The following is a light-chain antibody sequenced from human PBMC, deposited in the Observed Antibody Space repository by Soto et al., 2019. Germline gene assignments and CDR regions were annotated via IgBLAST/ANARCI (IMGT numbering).Light chain of an antibody. J-gene: IGLJ2*01. CDR1: SSNIGNNF. V-gene: IGLV1-51*01. CDR2: DNS. Sequence: QSVLTQPPSVSAAAGQTVTISCSGSSSNIGNNFVSWYQQLPGTVPKLLIYDNSKRPSGIPDRFSGSKSDTSATLGITGLQTGDEADYYCGTWDGSLSAVVFGGGTKVTVL. CDR3: GTWDGSLSAVV.